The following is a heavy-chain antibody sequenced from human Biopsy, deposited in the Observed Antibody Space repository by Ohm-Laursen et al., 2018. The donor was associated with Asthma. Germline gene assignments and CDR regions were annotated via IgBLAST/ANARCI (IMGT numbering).Heavy chain of an antibody. D-gene: IGHD6-6*01. J-gene: IGHJ2*01. CDR2: IYYSGRT. CDR1: GDAMSTSGSY. Sequence: GTLSLTCIVSGDAMSTSGSYWGWIRQSPGKGLEWIGSIYYSGRTYYNPSLKSRVTISADTSKNHFSLKVTSVTAADTAVYYCARAVSGSSYWYFDLWGRGDLVTVSS. V-gene: IGHV4-39*02. CDR3: ARAVSGSSYWYFDL.